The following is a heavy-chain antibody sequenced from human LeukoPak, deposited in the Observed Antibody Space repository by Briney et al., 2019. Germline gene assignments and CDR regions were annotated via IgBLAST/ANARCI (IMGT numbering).Heavy chain of an antibody. CDR3: ARDGDYDILTGYPAYNWFDP. CDR1: GGSFSGYY. V-gene: IGHV4-38-2*02. J-gene: IGHJ5*02. Sequence: SETLSLTCAVYGGSFSGYYWGWIRQPPGKGLEWIGSIYHSGSTYYNPSLKSRVTISVDTSKNQFSLKLSSVTAADTAVYYCARDGDYDILTGYPAYNWFDPWGQGTLVTVSS. CDR2: IYHSGST. D-gene: IGHD3-9*01.